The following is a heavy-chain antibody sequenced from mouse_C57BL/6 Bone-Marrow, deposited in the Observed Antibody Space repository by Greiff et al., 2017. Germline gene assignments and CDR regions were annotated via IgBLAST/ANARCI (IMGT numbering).Heavy chain of an antibody. V-gene: IGHV1-19*01. CDR1: GYTFTDYY. D-gene: IGHD1-1*01. CDR2: INPYNGGT. CDR3: AGGDYYGRMDY. Sequence: VQLQQSGPVLVKPGASVKMSCKASGYTFTDYYMNWVKQSHGKSLEWIGVINPYNGGTSYNQKFKGKATLTVDKSSSTAYMELNSLTSEDSAVYYCAGGDYYGRMDYWGQGASGTVSS. J-gene: IGHJ4*01.